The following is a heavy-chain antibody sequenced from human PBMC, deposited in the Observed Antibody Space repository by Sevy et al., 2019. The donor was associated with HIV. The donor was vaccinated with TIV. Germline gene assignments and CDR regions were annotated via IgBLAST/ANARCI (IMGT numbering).Heavy chain of an antibody. Sequence: KQSETLSLTCAISGDSVSSNSAAWNWLRQSPSGGLEWLGRTHSRSKWYNDYAVSVKGRITINPDRSKNQFSLQLNSVTPEDTAVYYCARACCSSARFGVLGAFDFWGQGTMVTVSS. J-gene: IGHJ3*01. V-gene: IGHV6-1*01. D-gene: IGHD2-2*01. CDR2: THSRSKWYN. CDR1: GDSVSSNSAA. CDR3: ARACCSSARFGVLGAFDF.